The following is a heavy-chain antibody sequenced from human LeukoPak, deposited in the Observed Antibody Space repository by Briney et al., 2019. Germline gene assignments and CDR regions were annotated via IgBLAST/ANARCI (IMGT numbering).Heavy chain of an antibody. V-gene: IGHV3-48*01. Sequence: PGGSLRLSCAASGFSFRSYSMNWVRQAPGKGLEWVSYISASGSTIFYADSVKGRFTISRDDAKNSLYLQVNSLRAEDTAEYYCARDHGDSAMVIAPFFDYWGQGTLVTVSS. CDR3: ARDHGDSAMVIAPFFDY. J-gene: IGHJ4*02. CDR2: ISASGSTI. CDR1: GFSFRSYS. D-gene: IGHD5-18*01.